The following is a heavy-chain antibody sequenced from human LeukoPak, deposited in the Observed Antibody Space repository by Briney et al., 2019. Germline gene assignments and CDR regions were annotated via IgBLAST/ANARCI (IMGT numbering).Heavy chain of an antibody. CDR2: LYYSGNS. CDR1: GGSISSTTYY. V-gene: IGHV4-39*02. CDR3: ARGPTLKYFHH. Sequence: SETLSLTCTVSGGSISSTTYYWGWLRQPPGQGRECIGTLYYSGNSYYNPSLKSRVTISVDTSKNQFSLELSSMTAADTAVYYCARGPTLKYFHHWGQGTLVSVSS. J-gene: IGHJ1*01.